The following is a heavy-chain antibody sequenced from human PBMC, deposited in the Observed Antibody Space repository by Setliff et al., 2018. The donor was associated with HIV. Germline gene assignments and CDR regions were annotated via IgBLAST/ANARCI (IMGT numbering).Heavy chain of an antibody. J-gene: IGHJ3*02. D-gene: IGHD1-26*01. V-gene: IGHV1-69*05. Sequence: SVKVSCKASGGTFSSYAISWVRQAPGQGLEWIGGIIPIFGTANYAQKFQGRVTITTNESTGTTYMELSSLRSEDTAVYYCAREVGTYSGSYAVADGFDIWGQGTMVTVSS. CDR2: IIPIFGTA. CDR1: GGTFSSYA. CDR3: AREVGTYSGSYAVADGFDI.